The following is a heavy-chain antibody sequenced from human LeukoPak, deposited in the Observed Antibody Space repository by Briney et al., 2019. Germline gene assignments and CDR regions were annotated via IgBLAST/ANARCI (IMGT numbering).Heavy chain of an antibody. V-gene: IGHV1-46*01. CDR1: GYTFSSYY. D-gene: IGHD4-23*01. CDR2: INPTGDST. CDR3: AREASGGYFDY. Sequence: ASVKVSCKASGYTFSSYYMHWVRQAPGQGLEWVGLINPTGDSTNYAQNFRGRVTMTRDTSTSTVYMDLSSLRSEDTAVYYCAREASGGYFDYWGQGALVTVSS. J-gene: IGHJ4*02.